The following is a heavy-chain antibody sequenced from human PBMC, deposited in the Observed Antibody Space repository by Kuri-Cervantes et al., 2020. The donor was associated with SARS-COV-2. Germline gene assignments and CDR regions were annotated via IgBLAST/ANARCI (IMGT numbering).Heavy chain of an antibody. CDR1: GFTFTSSA. Sequence: SVKVSCKASGFTFTSSAVQWVRQARGQRLEWIGWIVVGSGNTNYAQKFQERVTITRDMSTSTAYMELSSLRSEDTAVYYCARRDGSSSPYYYYYGMDVWGQGTTVTVSS. D-gene: IGHD6-6*01. J-gene: IGHJ6*02. CDR2: IVVGSGNT. CDR3: ARRDGSSSPYYYYYGMDV. V-gene: IGHV1-58*01.